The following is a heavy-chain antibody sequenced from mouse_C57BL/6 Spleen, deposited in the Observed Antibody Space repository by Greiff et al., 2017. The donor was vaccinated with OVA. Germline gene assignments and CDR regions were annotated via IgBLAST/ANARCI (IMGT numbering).Heavy chain of an antibody. CDR3: ARDYYGSRASFDY. CDR1: GYAFSSSW. J-gene: IGHJ2*01. V-gene: IGHV1-82*01. Sequence: VQLQQSGPELVKPGASVKISCKASGYAFSSSWMNWVKQRPGQGLEWIGRIYPGDGDTTYNGKFKGKATLTADKSSSTAYMQLSSLTSEDSAVYFCARDYYGSRASFDYWGQGTTLTVSS. CDR2: IYPGDGDT. D-gene: IGHD1-1*01.